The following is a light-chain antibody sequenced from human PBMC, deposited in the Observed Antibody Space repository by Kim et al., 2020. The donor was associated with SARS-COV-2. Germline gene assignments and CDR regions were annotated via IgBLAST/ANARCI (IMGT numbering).Light chain of an antibody. CDR2: RDS. V-gene: IGLV3-9*01. CDR3: QVWDSSTAWV. CDR1: NIGSKK. J-gene: IGLJ3*02. Sequence: VALGQTARITGGGNNIGSKKVHWYQQKPGQAPVLVIYRDSNRPSGIPERFSGSNSGNTATLTISRAQAGDEADYYCQVWDSSTAWVFGGGTQLTVL.